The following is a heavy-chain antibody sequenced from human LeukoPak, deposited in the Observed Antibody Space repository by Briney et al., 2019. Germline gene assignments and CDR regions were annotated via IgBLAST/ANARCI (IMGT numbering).Heavy chain of an antibody. D-gene: IGHD2-15*01. CDR2: IYYSGST. V-gene: IGHV4-31*03. Sequence: PSETLSLTCTVSGGSISSGGYYWSWIRQHPGKGLEWIGYIYYSGSTYYNPSLKSRVTISVDTSKNQFSLKLSSVTAADTAVYYCARAPCSGGSCYFDYWGQGTLVTVPS. CDR1: GGSISSGGYY. J-gene: IGHJ4*02. CDR3: ARAPCSGGSCYFDY.